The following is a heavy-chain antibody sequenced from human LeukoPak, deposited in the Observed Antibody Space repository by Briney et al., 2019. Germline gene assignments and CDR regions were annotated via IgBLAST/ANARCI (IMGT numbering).Heavy chain of an antibody. V-gene: IGHV1-2*02. Sequence: ASVKVSCKASGYTFTGYYMHWVRQAPGQGLEWMGWINPNSGGTNYAQKFQGRVTMTRDTSISTAYMELSRLRSDDTAVYYCARAQYNWNYSSGYWDQGTLVTVSS. CDR3: ARAQYNWNYSSGY. J-gene: IGHJ4*02. CDR2: INPNSGGT. D-gene: IGHD1-7*01. CDR1: GYTFTGYY.